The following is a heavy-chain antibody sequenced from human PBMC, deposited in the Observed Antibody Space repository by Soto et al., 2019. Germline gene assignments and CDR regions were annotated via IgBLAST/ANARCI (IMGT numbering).Heavy chain of an antibody. J-gene: IGHJ4*02. CDR2: ISGRGGST. D-gene: IGHD3-10*01. Sequence: PGGSLRLSCAASGFTFSSYAMSWVRQAPGKGLERVSAISGRGGSTYYAESVKGRFTISRDNSKNTLYLQMNSLRAEDTALFYCAKDPDYYGSGSSPRFDYWGQGTLVTVSS. V-gene: IGHV3-23*01. CDR3: AKDPDYYGSGSSPRFDY. CDR1: GFTFSSYA.